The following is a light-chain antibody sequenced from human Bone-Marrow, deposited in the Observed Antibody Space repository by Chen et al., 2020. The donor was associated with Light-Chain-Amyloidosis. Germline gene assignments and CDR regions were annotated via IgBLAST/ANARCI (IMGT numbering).Light chain of an antibody. J-gene: IGLJ1*01. CDR2: TDN. Sequence: QSVLTQPPSASGTPGPRVIIPCSGSGPDIGTNPVNWYHQLPGTAPKLLIYTDNPRTSGVTDRFSGSKSGTSASRAISGRQSEDEADYYCSAWDDSLNGPVFGTGTKVTVL. CDR1: GPDIGTNP. V-gene: IGLV1-44*01. CDR3: SAWDDSLNGPV.